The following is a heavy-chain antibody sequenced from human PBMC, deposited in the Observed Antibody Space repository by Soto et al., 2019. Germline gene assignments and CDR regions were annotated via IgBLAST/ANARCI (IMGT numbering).Heavy chain of an antibody. CDR2: IYHSGST. CDR1: GDSISSGGYS. J-gene: IGHJ5*02. V-gene: IGHV4-30-2*03. D-gene: IGHD3-10*01. Sequence: SETLSLTCAVSGDSISSGGYSWSWIRQPPGKGLEWIGYIYHSGSTYYNPSLKSRVTISVDTSKNQFSLKMSSVTAADTAVYYCARLYGSGFDPWGQGTLVTVSS. CDR3: ARLYGSGFDP.